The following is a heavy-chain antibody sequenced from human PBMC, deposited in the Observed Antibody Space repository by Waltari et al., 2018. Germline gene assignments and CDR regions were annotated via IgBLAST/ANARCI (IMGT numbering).Heavy chain of an antibody. J-gene: IGHJ3*02. V-gene: IGHV4-39*07. CDR1: GGSISSSSYY. D-gene: IGHD3-16*01. CDR3: ARAMITPLDAFDI. Sequence: QLQLQESGPGLVKPSETLSLTCTVSGGSISSSSYYWGWIRQPPGKGLEWIGSIYYSGSTYYNPSLKSRVTISVDTSKNQFSLKLSSVTAADTAVYYCARAMITPLDAFDIWGQGTMVTVSS. CDR2: IYYSGST.